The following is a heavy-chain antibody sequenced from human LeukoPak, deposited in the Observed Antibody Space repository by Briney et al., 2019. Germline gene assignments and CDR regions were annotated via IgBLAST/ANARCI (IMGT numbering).Heavy chain of an antibody. D-gene: IGHD6-13*01. J-gene: IGHJ5*02. CDR3: AKGEAAGIAAAGKRFDP. CDR2: ISWNSGSI. V-gene: IGHV3-9*01. Sequence: PGGSLRLSCAASGFTFSSYAMSWVRQAPGKGLEWVSGISWNSGSIGYADSVKGRFTISRDNAKNSLYLQMNSLRAEDTALYYCAKGEAAGIAAAGKRFDPWGQGTLVTVSS. CDR1: GFTFSSYA.